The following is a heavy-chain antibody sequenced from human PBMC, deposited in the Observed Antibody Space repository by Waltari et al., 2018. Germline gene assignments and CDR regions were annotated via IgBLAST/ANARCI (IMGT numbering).Heavy chain of an antibody. Sequence: EVQLVESGGGLVKPGGSLRLSCAASGFTFSSYSMNWVRQAPGKGLEWVSSISSSSSYIYYADSVKGRFTISRDNAKNSLYLQMNSLRAEDTAVYYCARAQPVVVVAALDYWGQGTLVTVSS. CDR2: ISSSSSYI. CDR1: GFTFSSYS. CDR3: ARAQPVVVVAALDY. D-gene: IGHD2-15*01. J-gene: IGHJ4*02. V-gene: IGHV3-21*01.